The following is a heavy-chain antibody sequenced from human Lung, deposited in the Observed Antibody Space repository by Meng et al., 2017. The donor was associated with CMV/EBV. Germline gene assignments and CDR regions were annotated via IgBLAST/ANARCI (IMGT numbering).Heavy chain of an antibody. Sequence: ASVKVSCKASGYTFTSYDINWVRQATGQGPEWMGWMNPNSGNTGYAQNFQGRVTMTRNTSISTVYMELSGLRSEDTAVYYCARRRGGSSWGDFDYWGQGTLVXVSS. V-gene: IGHV1-8*01. CDR2: MNPNSGNT. D-gene: IGHD6-6*01. CDR1: GYTFTSYD. CDR3: ARRRGGSSWGDFDY. J-gene: IGHJ4*02.